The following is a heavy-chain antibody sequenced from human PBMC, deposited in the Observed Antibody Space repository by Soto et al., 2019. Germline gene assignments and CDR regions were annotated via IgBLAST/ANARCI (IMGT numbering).Heavy chain of an antibody. CDR3: AKNMNYGSGSYYNFDY. Sequence: EVQLLESGGGLVQPGGSLRLSCAASGFTFSSYAMSWVRQAPGKGLEWVSAISGSGGSTYYADSVKGRFTISRDNSKNTLYLQMNSLRAEDTDVYYCAKNMNYGSGSYYNFDYWGQGTLVTVSS. D-gene: IGHD3-10*01. J-gene: IGHJ4*02. CDR2: ISGSGGST. V-gene: IGHV3-23*01. CDR1: GFTFSSYA.